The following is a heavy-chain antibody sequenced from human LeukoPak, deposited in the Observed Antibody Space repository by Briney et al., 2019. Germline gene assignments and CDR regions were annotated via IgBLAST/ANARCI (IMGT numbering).Heavy chain of an antibody. J-gene: IGHJ6*02. CDR1: GFTFSDSA. CDR2: IRTKANSYAT. Sequence: GGSLRLSCAASGFTFSDSAMHWVRQASGKGLEWVGHIRTKANSYATTYAASVKGRFTISRDDAKNTAYLQMISLKAEDTAVHYCMGYYGSGTYYSGDYYYGMDVWGQGTTVTVSS. V-gene: IGHV3-73*01. CDR3: MGYYGSGTYYSGDYYYGMDV. D-gene: IGHD3-10*01.